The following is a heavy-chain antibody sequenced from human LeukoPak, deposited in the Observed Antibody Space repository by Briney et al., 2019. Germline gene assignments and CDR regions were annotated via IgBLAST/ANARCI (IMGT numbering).Heavy chain of an antibody. J-gene: IGHJ3*02. CDR1: GFTFSSYW. CDR3: ARARKQQLYFDAFDI. Sequence: GSLRLSCAASGFTFSSYWMSWVRQAPGKGLEWIGSIYYSGSTYYNPSLKSRVTISVDTSKNHFSLKLSSVTAADTAVYYCARARKQQLYFDAFDIWGQGTMVTVSS. V-gene: IGHV4-39*02. CDR2: IYYSGST. D-gene: IGHD6-13*01.